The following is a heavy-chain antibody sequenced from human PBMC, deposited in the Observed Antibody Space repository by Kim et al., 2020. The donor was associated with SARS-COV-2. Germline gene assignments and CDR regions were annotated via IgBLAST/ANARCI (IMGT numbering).Heavy chain of an antibody. V-gene: IGHV1-69*13. CDR2: IIPIFGTA. J-gene: IGHJ6*02. CDR1: GGTFSSYA. D-gene: IGHD2-15*01. CDR3: ARDRGYCSGGSCYDYYYGMDV. Sequence: SVKVSCKASGGTFSSYAISWVRQAPGQGLEWMGGIIPIFGTANYAQKFQGRVTITADESTRTAYMELSSLRSEDTAVYYCARDRGYCSGGSCYDYYYGMDVWGQGTTVTVSS.